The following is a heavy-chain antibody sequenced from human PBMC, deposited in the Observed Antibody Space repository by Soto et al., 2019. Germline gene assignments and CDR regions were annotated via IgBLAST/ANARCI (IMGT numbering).Heavy chain of an antibody. CDR1: GFTFSSYA. CDR2: ISYDGSNK. V-gene: IGHV3-30-3*01. D-gene: IGHD3-3*01. CDR3: ARVRSLRFLEWYDAFDI. J-gene: IGHJ3*02. Sequence: QVQLVESGGGVVQPGRSLRLSCAASGFTFSSYAMHWVRQAPGKGLEWVAVISYDGSNKYYADSVKGRFTISRDNSKNTLYLQMNSLRAEDTAVYYCARVRSLRFLEWYDAFDIWGLGTMVTVSS.